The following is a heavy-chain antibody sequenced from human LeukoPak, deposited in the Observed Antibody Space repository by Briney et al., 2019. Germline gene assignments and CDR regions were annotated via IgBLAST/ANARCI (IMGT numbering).Heavy chain of an antibody. CDR1: GSTFSTYA. V-gene: IGHV3-23*01. CDR2: ISDNGGST. J-gene: IGHJ4*02. CDR3: AKPPPDSSSWLFDY. Sequence: GGSLRLSCAASGSTFSTYAMSWVRQAPGKGLEWVSTISDNGGSTYYADSVKGRFTISRDNSKNTLYLQMNSLRVEDTAVYYCAKPPPDSSSWLFDYWGQGTLVTVSS. D-gene: IGHD6-13*01.